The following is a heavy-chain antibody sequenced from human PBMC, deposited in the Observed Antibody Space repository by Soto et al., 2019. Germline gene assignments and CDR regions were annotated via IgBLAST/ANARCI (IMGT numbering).Heavy chain of an antibody. D-gene: IGHD3-10*01. J-gene: IGHJ3*02. CDR3: ARASGNDAFDI. V-gene: IGHV3-13*01. Sequence: GGSLRLSCAASGFTFSSYDMHWVRQATGKGLGWVSAIGTAGDKYYPGSVKGRFTISRENAKNSLYLQMNSMRAGDTAVYYCARASGNDAFDIWGQGTMVTVSS. CDR1: GFTFSSYD. CDR2: IGTAGDK.